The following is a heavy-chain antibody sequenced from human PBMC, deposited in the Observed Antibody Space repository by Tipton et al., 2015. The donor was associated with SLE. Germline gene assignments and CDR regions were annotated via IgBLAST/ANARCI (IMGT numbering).Heavy chain of an antibody. CDR3: ARLSVDSWELPLYFDY. CDR1: GDYISNYY. CDR2: IYYSGST. J-gene: IGHJ4*02. D-gene: IGHD1-26*01. Sequence: LRLSCPVSGDYISNYYWSWIRQPPGKGLEWIGYIYYSGSTNYNPSLKSRVTISVDTSKNQFSLKLSSVTAADTAVYYCARLSVDSWELPLYFDYWGQGTLVTVSS. V-gene: IGHV4-59*01.